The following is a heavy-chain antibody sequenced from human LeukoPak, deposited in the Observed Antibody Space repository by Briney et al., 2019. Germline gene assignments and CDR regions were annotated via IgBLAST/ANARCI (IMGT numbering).Heavy chain of an antibody. CDR3: ARESAVTGTTVGFDY. D-gene: IGHD1-20*01. J-gene: IGHJ4*02. V-gene: IGHV4-30-4*01. CDR2: IYYSGST. Sequence: SQTLSLTCTVSGGSISSGDYYWSWIRQPPGKGPEWIGYIYYSGSTYYNPSLKSRVTISVDTSKNQFSLKLSSVTAADTAVYYCARESAVTGTTVGFDYWGQGTLVTASS. CDR1: GGSISSGDYY.